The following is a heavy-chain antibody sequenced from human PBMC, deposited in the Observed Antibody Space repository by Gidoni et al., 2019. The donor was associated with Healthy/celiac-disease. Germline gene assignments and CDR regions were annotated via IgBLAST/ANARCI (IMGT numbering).Heavy chain of an antibody. CDR3: ARGIHDYGGKGSDY. CDR1: GFPFSSYS. D-gene: IGHD4-17*01. Sequence: EVQLVESGGGLVQPGGSLSLSCAASGFPFSSYSMNWVRQAPGKGLEWVSSISSSSSYIYYADSVKGRFTISRDNAKNSLYLQMNSLRAEDTAVYYCARGIHDYGGKGSDYWGQGTLVTVSS. V-gene: IGHV3-21*01. CDR2: ISSSSSYI. J-gene: IGHJ4*02.